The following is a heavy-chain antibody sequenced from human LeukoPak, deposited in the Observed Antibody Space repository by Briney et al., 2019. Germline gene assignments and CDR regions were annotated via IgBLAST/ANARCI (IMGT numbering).Heavy chain of an antibody. J-gene: IGHJ4*02. D-gene: IGHD2-8*01. CDR1: GFSVSSNY. CDR2: IYGGGST. V-gene: IGHV3-66*04. CDR3: ARHPYCTNGICFMRYYFDY. Sequence: GGSLRLSCAASGFSVSSNYMSWVRQAPGKGPEWVSVIYGGGSTYYADSVKGRFTISRDNSKNTLYLQMNSLRPEDTAVFFCARHPYCTNGICFMRYYFDYWGQGTLVTVSS.